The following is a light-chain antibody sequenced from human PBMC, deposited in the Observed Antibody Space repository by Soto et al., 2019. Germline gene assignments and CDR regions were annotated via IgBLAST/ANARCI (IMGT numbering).Light chain of an antibody. J-gene: IGLJ2*01. CDR3: SSYAGSNNLV. CDR1: SSDAGGYNY. CDR2: EVS. Sequence: QSALTQPPSASGSPGQSVTISCTGTSSDAGGYNYVSRYQQHPGKAPKLMIYEVSKRPSGVPDRFSGSKSGNTASLTVSGLQAEDEADYYCSSYAGSNNLVFGGGTKLTVL. V-gene: IGLV2-8*01.